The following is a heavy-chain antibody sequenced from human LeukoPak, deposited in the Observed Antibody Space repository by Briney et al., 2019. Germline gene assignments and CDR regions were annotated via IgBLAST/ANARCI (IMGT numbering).Heavy chain of an antibody. CDR2: LYTTGST. J-gene: IGHJ4*02. Sequence: SETLSLTCTVSGASISTYYWSWIRQPAGKGLEWIGRLYTTGSTNYNPSLKSRVTMSVDTSKNQFSLMLSSVTAADTAVYYCARDKGSERWLQFDYWGQGTLVTVSS. D-gene: IGHD5-24*01. CDR1: GASISTYY. CDR3: ARDKGSERWLQFDY. V-gene: IGHV4-4*07.